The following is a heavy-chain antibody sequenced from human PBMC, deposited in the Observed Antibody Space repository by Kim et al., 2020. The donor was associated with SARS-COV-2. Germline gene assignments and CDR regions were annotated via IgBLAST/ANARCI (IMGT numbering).Heavy chain of an antibody. V-gene: IGHV3-53*01. CDR1: GFIVDSKY. D-gene: IGHD3-9*01. J-gene: IGHJ4*02. CDR3: ASNPGHFDWSFDY. Sequence: GGSLRLSCAASGFIVDSKYMAWVRQAPGKGLEWVSLIYSGGTTDYTDSVKGRFSIDIDISRNTVYLQMSGLRVEDTAVYFCASNPGHFDWSFDYWGQGTL. CDR2: IYSGGTT.